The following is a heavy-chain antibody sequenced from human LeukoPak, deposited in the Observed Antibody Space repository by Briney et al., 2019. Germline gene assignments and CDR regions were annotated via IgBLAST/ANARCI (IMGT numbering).Heavy chain of an antibody. CDR3: AREDYRHSWEPHYLDY. D-gene: IGHD1-26*01. CDR2: ILYNGNNI. CDR1: EFTLSAYT. V-gene: IGHV3-30-3*01. J-gene: IGHJ4*02. Sequence: GGSLRLSCAASEFTLSAYTIHWVRQAPGKGLEWVALILYNGNNIYYADSVKGRFTISRDNSKNTLYLQMNGLRVEDTAVYYCAREDYRHSWEPHYLDYWGQGTLVTVSS.